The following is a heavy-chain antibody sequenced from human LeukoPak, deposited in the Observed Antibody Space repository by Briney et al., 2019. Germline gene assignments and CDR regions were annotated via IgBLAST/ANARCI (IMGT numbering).Heavy chain of an antibody. Sequence: SETLSLTCTMSGASISDYYWSWIRDPPGKGLEGVGHIYYTGATNYSPSLKSRVTISVDTSKSQFSLRLSSVTAGDTAVYYCARGVWSLHSGVSIDSWGQGTLVTVSS. J-gene: IGHJ4*02. CDR3: ARGVWSLHSGVSIDS. D-gene: IGHD3-10*01. CDR2: IYYTGAT. CDR1: GASISDYY. V-gene: IGHV4-59*01.